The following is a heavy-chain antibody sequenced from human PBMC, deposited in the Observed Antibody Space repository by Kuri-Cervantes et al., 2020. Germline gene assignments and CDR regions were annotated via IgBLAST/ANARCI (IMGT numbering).Heavy chain of an antibody. CDR2: ISGDNSYT. CDR3: ATNFNYDILTGYYGLDS. D-gene: IGHD3-9*01. V-gene: IGHV1-18*01. J-gene: IGHJ3*01. CDR1: GYTFSSYG. Sequence: ASVKVSCKASGYTFSSYGISWVRQAPGQGLEWMGWISGDNSYTNYAQKFQGRITMTTDTSSTTAYMELRSLRSDDTAVYYCATNFNYDILTGYYGLDSWGQGTMVTVSS.